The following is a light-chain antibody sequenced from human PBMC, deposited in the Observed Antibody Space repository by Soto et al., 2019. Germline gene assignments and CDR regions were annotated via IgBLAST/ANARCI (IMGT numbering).Light chain of an antibody. Sequence: QSLPAQPPSVSRAPGHRLTISFTGSTSNIGTNNLHWYQHLPGAAPKVLIYANNNRPSGVPDRLCVYKSGTSASLAITGLQAEDEADYYCQSYGSNLNALYVFGTGTKVNV. J-gene: IGLJ1*01. CDR3: QSYGSNLNALYV. CDR1: TSNIGTNN. CDR2: ANN. V-gene: IGLV1-40*01.